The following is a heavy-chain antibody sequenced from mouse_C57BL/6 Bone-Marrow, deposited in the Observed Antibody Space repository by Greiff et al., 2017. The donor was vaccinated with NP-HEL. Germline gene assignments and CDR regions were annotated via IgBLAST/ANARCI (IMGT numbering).Heavy chain of an antibody. CDR1: GYTFTSYG. D-gene: IGHD2-1*01. Sequence: VQRVESGAELARPGASVKLSCKASGYTFTSYGISWVKQRTGQGLEWIGEIYPRSGNTYYNEKFKGKATLTADKSSSTAYMELRSLTSEDSAVYFCASNYLAWFAYWGQGTLVTVSA. CDR2: IYPRSGNT. CDR3: ASNYLAWFAY. J-gene: IGHJ3*01. V-gene: IGHV1-81*01.